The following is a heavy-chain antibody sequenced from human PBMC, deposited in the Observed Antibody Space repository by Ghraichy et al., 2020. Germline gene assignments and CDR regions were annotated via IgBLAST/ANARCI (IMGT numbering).Heavy chain of an antibody. CDR1: GFDFRAFA. J-gene: IGHJ4*02. CDR2: IGSDYST. D-gene: IGHD2-21*01. V-gene: IGHV3-23*01. CDR3: AKDIYQYASDS. Sequence: GGSLRLSCAATGFDFRAFAMNWVRQAPGKGLEWVSGIGSDYSTHYADSVKGRFTVSRDNSRNTLYLQMSSLRAEDTALYYCAKDIYQYASDSWGQGTLVTVSS.